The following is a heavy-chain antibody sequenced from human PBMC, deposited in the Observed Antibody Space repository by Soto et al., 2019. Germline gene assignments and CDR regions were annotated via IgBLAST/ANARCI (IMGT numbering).Heavy chain of an antibody. CDR3: TRGHRSTSTGTGAL. Sequence: PXGFLSLTFASSGFPVSMYGMHGVGQVPGKGPEWVSRINDDGISTNYADSVKGRFTISRDNAKNTLYLQMNALRVEDTAVYYCTRGHRSTSTGTGALWGKGTLVTVSS. J-gene: IGHJ4*02. D-gene: IGHD1-1*01. CDR1: GFPVSMYG. CDR2: INDDGIST. V-gene: IGHV3-74*01.